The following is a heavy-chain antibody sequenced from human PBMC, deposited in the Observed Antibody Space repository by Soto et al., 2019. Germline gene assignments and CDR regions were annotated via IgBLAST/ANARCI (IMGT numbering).Heavy chain of an antibody. CDR1: GYTFTSYT. CDR3: ARDTGNFFDY. J-gene: IGHJ4*02. V-gene: IGHV1-18*01. CDR2: IGPSSGNT. Sequence: ASXXVSCKSAGYTFTSYTVSCVRQAPGQGLEWVGWIGPSSGNTDSARNLQGRFTMTTDTSTRTDYMELRSLRSDDTALYYCARDTGNFFDYWGQGTLVTV.